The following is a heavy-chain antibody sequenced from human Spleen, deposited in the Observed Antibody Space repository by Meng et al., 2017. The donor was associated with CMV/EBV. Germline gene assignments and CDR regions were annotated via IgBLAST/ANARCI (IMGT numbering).Heavy chain of an antibody. V-gene: IGHV3-30-3*01. Sequence: GESLKISCAASGFTFSSYAMHWVRQAPGKGLEWVAVISYDGSNKYYAESVKGRFTISRDNSKNTLYLQMNSLSAEDTAVYYCAKDQGKAPYYASDVGTYGMDVWGQGTTVTVSS. CDR1: GFTFSSYA. CDR2: ISYDGSNK. CDR3: AKDQGKAPYYASDVGTYGMDV. J-gene: IGHJ6*02. D-gene: IGHD2-2*01.